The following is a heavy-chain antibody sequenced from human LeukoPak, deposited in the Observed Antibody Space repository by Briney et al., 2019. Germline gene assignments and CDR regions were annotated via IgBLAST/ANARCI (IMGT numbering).Heavy chain of an antibody. J-gene: IGHJ2*01. CDR2: ISGSGGST. D-gene: IGHD3-10*01. CDR3: AKDAGYGSGSYEYWYFDL. V-gene: IGHV3-23*01. Sequence: GGSLRLSCADSGFTLSFYAMSWVRQAPGKGLEWVSSISGSGGSTYYADSVKGRFTISRDNSKNTVYLQMNSLRAEDTAVYYCAKDAGYGSGSYEYWYFDLWGRGTLVTVSS. CDR1: GFTLSFYA.